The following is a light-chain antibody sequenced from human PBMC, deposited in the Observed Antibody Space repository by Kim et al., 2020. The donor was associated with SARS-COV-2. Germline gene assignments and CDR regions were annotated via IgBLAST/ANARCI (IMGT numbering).Light chain of an antibody. J-gene: IGKJ1*01. V-gene: IGKV1-39*01. Sequence: ASVGDRGTNTCRAIQCVSGWLNWYQQRPGKAPHLLFYRTSTLQTGVPPRFSGSASGTDFTLTINTLQPEDFATYYCQQSYNFPRTFGQGTKVDIK. CDR2: RTS. CDR1: QCVSGW. CDR3: QQSYNFPRT.